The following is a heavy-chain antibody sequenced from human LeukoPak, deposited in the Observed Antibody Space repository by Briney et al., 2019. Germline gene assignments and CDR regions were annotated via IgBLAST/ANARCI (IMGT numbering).Heavy chain of an antibody. CDR1: GYSFTSYW. CDR2: IYPGDSDT. CDR3: ARLGYGSGSYYNVAYYYMDV. Sequence: PGESLKISCKGSGYSFTSYWIGWVRQMPGKGLEWMGIIYPGDSDTRYSPSFQGQVTISADKSISTAYLQWSSLKASDTAMYYCARLGYGSGSYYNVAYYYMDVWGKGTTVTVSS. V-gene: IGHV5-51*01. D-gene: IGHD3-10*01. J-gene: IGHJ6*03.